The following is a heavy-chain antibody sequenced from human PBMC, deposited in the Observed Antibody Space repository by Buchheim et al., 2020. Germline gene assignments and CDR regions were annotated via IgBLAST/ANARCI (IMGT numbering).Heavy chain of an antibody. Sequence: QVQLVQSGAEVKKPGASVKVSCKASGYTFTSYYMHWVRQAPGQGLEWMGIINPSAGSTSYAQKFQGRVTMTRDTSTSTVYMELSSLRSEDTAVYYCARFWSGYRDKTYGMDVWGQGTT. J-gene: IGHJ6*02. D-gene: IGHD3-3*01. CDR2: INPSAGST. V-gene: IGHV1-46*03. CDR1: GYTFTSYY. CDR3: ARFWSGYRDKTYGMDV.